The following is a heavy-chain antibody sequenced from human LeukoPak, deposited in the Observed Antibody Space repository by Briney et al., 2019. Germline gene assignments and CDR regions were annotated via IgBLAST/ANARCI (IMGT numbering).Heavy chain of an antibody. CDR3: ARGLLPDDAFDI. J-gene: IGHJ3*02. CDR2: IYYSGST. V-gene: IGHV4-31*03. D-gene: IGHD3-22*01. Sequence: SQTLSLTCTVSGGSISSGGYYWGWIRQHPGKGLEWIGYIYYSGSTYYNPSLKSRVTISVDTSKNQFSLKLSSVTAADTAVYYCARGLLPDDAFDIWGQGTMVTVSS. CDR1: GGSISSGGYY.